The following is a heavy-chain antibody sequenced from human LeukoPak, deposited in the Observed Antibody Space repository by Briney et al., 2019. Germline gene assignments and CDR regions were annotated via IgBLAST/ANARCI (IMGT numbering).Heavy chain of an antibody. CDR2: ISWNSGSI. D-gene: IGHD1-26*01. V-gene: IGHV3-9*01. J-gene: IGHJ6*02. Sequence: GGSLRLSCAASGFTFDDYAMHWVRQAPGKGLEWVSGISWNSGSIGYAGSVKGRFTISRDNAKNSLYLQMNSLRAEDTALYYCAKATSDYYIYYYGMDVWGQGTTVTVSS. CDR3: AKATSDYYIYYYGMDV. CDR1: GFTFDDYA.